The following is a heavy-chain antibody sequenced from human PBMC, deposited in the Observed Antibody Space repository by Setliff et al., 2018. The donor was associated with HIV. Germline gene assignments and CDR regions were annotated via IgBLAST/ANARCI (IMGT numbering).Heavy chain of an antibody. D-gene: IGHD3-3*01. V-gene: IGHV4-4*07. CDR3: MRGRSITIFGVAYFDF. CDR2: IYTGGNT. CDR1: GGSVSSYY. Sequence: SETLSLTCTVSGGSVSSYYWSWIRQAAGQGLEWIGLIYTGGNTYYNPSLKSRVTMSLDTSKNQFSLKLSSVTAADTAVYYCMRGRSITIFGVAYFDFWGQGTQVTVSS. J-gene: IGHJ4*02.